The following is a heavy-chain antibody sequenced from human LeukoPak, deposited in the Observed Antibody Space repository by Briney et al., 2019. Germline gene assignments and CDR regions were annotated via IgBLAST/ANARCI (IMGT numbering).Heavy chain of an antibody. J-gene: IGHJ4*02. CDR1: GFTFSSYS. CDR2: ISSSSSYI. D-gene: IGHD1-1*01. Sequence: PGGSLRLSCAASGFTFSSYSMNWVRQAPGKGLEWVSSISSSSSYIYYADSVKGRFTISRDNAKNSLYLQMNSLRAEDTALYYCAKDKDRYTTQSLFDYWGQGTLVTVSS. V-gene: IGHV3-21*04. CDR3: AKDKDRYTTQSLFDY.